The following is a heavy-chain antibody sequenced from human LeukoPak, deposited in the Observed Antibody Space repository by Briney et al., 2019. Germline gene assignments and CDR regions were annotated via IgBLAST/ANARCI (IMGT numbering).Heavy chain of an antibody. Sequence: GGSLRLSCAASGFTFSSYSMNWVRQAPGKGLEWVSSISSSSSYIYYADSVKGRFTISRDNAKDSLYLQMNSLRAEDTAMYYCARDPLYSSGWYAFDYWGQGTLVTVSS. J-gene: IGHJ4*02. CDR2: ISSSSSYI. D-gene: IGHD6-19*01. CDR3: ARDPLYSSGWYAFDY. V-gene: IGHV3-21*01. CDR1: GFTFSSYS.